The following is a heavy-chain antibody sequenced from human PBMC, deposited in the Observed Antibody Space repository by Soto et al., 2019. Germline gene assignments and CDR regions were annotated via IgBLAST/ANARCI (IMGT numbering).Heavy chain of an antibody. CDR1: GYTFTNYD. J-gene: IGHJ5*02. CDR2: MNPNSGNT. D-gene: IGHD6-13*01. CDR3: ARALASGGSNWFDP. Sequence: ASVKVSCKASGYTFTNYDINWVRQATGQGPEWMGWMNPNSGNTGYAQKFQGRVTMTRDTSISTAYMELSSLRSEDTAIYYCARALASGGSNWFDPWGQGTLVTAPQ. V-gene: IGHV1-8*01.